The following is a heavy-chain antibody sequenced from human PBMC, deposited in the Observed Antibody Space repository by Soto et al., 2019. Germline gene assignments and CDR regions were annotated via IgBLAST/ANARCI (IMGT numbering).Heavy chain of an antibody. J-gene: IGHJ5*02. CDR3: ARHESLMNWHPPQDRFTP. D-gene: IGHD1-1*01. Sequence: GESLKSSCRGSGYTFTSYLISWVRQMPGKGLEWMVRIDASDSNTNYSPSFQGHVIISADKSISTAYLQWSSLEASETAIYYCARHESLMNWHPPQDRFTPWAQGTLVTVSS. CDR1: GYTFTSYL. CDR2: IDASDSNT. V-gene: IGHV5-10-1*01.